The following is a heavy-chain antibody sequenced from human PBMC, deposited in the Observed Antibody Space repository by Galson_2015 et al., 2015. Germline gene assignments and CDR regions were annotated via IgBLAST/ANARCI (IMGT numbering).Heavy chain of an antibody. V-gene: IGHV3-33*08. CDR1: GFPFSSYG. Sequence: LRLSCAASGFPFSSYGIHWVRQAPGKGLEWVAVIWYDGSSKYCADSVKGRFTISRDNSKNTLHLQMNSLRAEDTAVYYCARERGGSTSPFDYWGQGTLVTVSS. CDR2: IWYDGSSK. CDR3: ARERGGSTSPFDY. J-gene: IGHJ4*02. D-gene: IGHD2-2*01.